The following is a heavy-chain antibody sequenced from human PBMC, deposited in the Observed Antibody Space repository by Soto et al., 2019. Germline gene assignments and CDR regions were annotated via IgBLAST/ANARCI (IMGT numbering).Heavy chain of an antibody. CDR1: GFTFSDYY. CDR3: TRLHIGKWFDP. Sequence: QVQLVESGGGLVKPGGSLRLSCAASGFTFSDYYMTWIRQAPGKGLEWISYISSSSSYTNYADSVKGRFTISRDNAKNSLYLQMNSLRAEDTAVYYCTRLHIGKWFDPWGQGTLVTVSS. CDR2: ISSSSSYT. D-gene: IGHD2-21*01. V-gene: IGHV3-11*06. J-gene: IGHJ5*02.